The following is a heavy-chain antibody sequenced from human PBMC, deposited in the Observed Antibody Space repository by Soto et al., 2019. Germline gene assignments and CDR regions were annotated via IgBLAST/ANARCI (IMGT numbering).Heavy chain of an antibody. J-gene: IGHJ3*02. Sequence: PGGSLRLSCAASGFTFSSYGMHWVRQAPGKGLEWVAVIWYDGSNKYYADSVKGRFTISRDNSKNTLYLQMNSLRAEDTAVYYCASSIAVAGHDAFDIWGQGTMVTVSS. CDR3: ASSIAVAGHDAFDI. CDR2: IWYDGSNK. CDR1: GFTFSSYG. V-gene: IGHV3-33*01. D-gene: IGHD6-19*01.